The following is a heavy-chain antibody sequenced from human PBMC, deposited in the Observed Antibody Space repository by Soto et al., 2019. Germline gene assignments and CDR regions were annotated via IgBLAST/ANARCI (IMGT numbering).Heavy chain of an antibody. D-gene: IGHD3-22*01. CDR2: MNPNSGNT. CDR1: GYTFTSYD. V-gene: IGHV1-8*01. CDR3: ARGYYYDISGYYYVSYGMDV. J-gene: IGHJ6*02. Sequence: ASVKVSCKASGYTFTSYDINWVRQATGQGLEWMGWMNPNSGNTGYAQKFQGRVTMTRNTSISTAYMELSSLRSEDTAVYYCARGYYYDISGYYYVSYGMDVWGQGTTVTVSS.